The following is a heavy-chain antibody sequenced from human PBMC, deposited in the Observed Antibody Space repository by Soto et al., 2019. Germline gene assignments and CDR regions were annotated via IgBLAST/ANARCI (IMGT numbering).Heavy chain of an antibody. D-gene: IGHD3-9*01. CDR3: AIHPHYDIWTGPLFDY. J-gene: IGHJ4*02. V-gene: IGHV3-23*01. CDR1: GFTFSSYA. Sequence: PGGSLRLSCAAPGFTFSSYAMSWVRQAPGKGLEWVSAISGSGGSTYYADSVKGRFTISRDNSKNTLYLQMNSLRAEDTAVYYCAIHPHYDIWTGPLFDYWGQGTLVTVSS. CDR2: ISGSGGST.